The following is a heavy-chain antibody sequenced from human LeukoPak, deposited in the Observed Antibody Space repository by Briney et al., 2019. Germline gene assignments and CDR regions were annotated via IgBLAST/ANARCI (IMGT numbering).Heavy chain of an antibody. CDR1: GFTFSSYW. J-gene: IGHJ4*02. V-gene: IGHV3-7*01. CDR2: IKQDGSEK. Sequence: GGSLRLSCAASGFTFSSYWMSWVRQAPGKGLEWVANIKQDGSEKYYVASVKGRFTISRDNAKNSLYLQMNSMRAEDTAVYYCARDSVFWSGYADYWGQGTLVTVSS. CDR3: ARDSVFWSGYADY. D-gene: IGHD3-3*01.